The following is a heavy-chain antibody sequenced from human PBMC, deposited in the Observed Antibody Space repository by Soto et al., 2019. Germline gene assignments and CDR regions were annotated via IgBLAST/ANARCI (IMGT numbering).Heavy chain of an antibody. CDR2: INAGNGNT. D-gene: IGHD3-22*01. CDR1: GYTFTSYA. J-gene: IGHJ4*02. V-gene: IGHV1-3*01. CDR3: ARAPTYYYDSSGYYKGPFDY. Sequence: ASVKVSCKASGYTFTSYAMHWVRQAPGQRLEWMGWINAGNGNTKYSQKFQGRVTITRDTSASTAYMELSSLRSEDTAVYYCARAPTYYYDSSGYYKGPFDYWGQGTLVTVSS.